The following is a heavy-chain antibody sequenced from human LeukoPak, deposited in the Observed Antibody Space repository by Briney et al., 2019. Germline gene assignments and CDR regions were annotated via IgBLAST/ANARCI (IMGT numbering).Heavy chain of an antibody. D-gene: IGHD3-9*01. V-gene: IGHV3-15*01. Sequence: GGSLRLSCAASGFTFSKAWMSWVRQAPGKGLEWVGRIKSKTDGGIIDYAAPVEGRFTISRDDSTNTLYLQMNSLKTEDTAVYYCTTDLGYDILAGYYRPFDYWGQGTLVIVSS. J-gene: IGHJ4*02. CDR3: TTDLGYDILAGYYRPFDY. CDR2: IKSKTDGGII. CDR1: GFTFSKAW.